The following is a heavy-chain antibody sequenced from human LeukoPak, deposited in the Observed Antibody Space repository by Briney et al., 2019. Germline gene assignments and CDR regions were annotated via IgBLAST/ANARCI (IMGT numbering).Heavy chain of an antibody. D-gene: IGHD3-10*01. CDR1: GYSISSGYY. CDR3: ARDGDYYGSGSYYDH. V-gene: IGHV4-38-2*02. J-gene: IGHJ4*02. CDR2: IYHSGST. Sequence: PSETLSLTCAVSGYSISSGYYWGWIRQPPGKGLEWIGSIYHSGSTYYNPSLKSRVTISVDTSKNQFSLKLSSVTAADTAVYYCARDGDYYGSGSYYDHWGQGTLVTVSS.